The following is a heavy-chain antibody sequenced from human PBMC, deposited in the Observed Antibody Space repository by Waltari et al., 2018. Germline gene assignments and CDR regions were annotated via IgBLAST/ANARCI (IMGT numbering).Heavy chain of an antibody. CDR1: GFNFNDYY. V-gene: IGHV3-11*04. D-gene: IGHD4-17*01. J-gene: IGHJ4*02. CDR3: ARLYGDYFDY. Sequence: QVQLVESGGGLVKPGGSLRLSCAASGFNFNDYYMSWLRQAPGKGLEWVSYISHSDNTLFYADSVKGRFTISRDNIKNSLYLQMNSLRPEDTAVYYCARLYGDYFDYWGQGALVTVSS. CDR2: ISHSDNTL.